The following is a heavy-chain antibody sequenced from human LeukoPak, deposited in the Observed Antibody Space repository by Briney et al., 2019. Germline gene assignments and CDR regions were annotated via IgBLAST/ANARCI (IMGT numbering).Heavy chain of an antibody. V-gene: IGHV3-21*01. J-gene: IGHJ4*02. CDR3: ARSPRDYGGF. CDR2: ISSSSSYI. D-gene: IGHD4/OR15-4a*01. Sequence: GGSLRLSCAASGFTFSSYSMNWVRQAPGKGLEWVSSISSSSSYIYYADSVKGRFTISRDNAKNSLYLQMNSLRAEDKAVYYCARSPRDYGGFWGQGTLVTVSS. CDR1: GFTFSSYS.